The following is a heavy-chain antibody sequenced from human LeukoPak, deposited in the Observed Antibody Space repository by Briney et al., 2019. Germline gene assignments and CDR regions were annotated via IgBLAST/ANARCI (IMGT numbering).Heavy chain of an antibody. J-gene: IGHJ4*02. Sequence: GGSLRLSCAASGFTFSSYSMNWVRQAPGKGLEWVANIKQDGSEKYYVDSVKGRFTISRDNAKNSLYLQMNSLRAEDTAVYYCASTEMATIFDYWGQGTLVTVSS. CDR3: ASTEMATIFDY. CDR1: GFTFSSYS. D-gene: IGHD5-24*01. V-gene: IGHV3-7*01. CDR2: IKQDGSEK.